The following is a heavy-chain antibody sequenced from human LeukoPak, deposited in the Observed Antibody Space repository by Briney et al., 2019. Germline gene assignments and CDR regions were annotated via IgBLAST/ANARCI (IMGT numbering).Heavy chain of an antibody. D-gene: IGHD5-12*01. CDR3: AGEAGGGYARAFDI. CDR2: IYTSGTT. CDR1: GGSISSYS. Sequence: PSETLSLTCIVSGGSISSYSWTWIRQPAGEGLEWIGRIYTSGTTNYEPSLKSRVTMSVDTSENQFSLKLSSVTAADTAVYYCAGEAGGGYARAFDIWGQGTMVTVSS. J-gene: IGHJ3*02. V-gene: IGHV4-4*07.